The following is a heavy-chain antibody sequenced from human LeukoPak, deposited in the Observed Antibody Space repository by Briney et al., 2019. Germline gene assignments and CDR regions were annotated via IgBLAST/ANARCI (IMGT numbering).Heavy chain of an antibody. J-gene: IGHJ4*02. V-gene: IGHV6-1*01. D-gene: IGHD2-2*01. Sequence: RSQTLSLTCAISGDSVSSNSAAWNWIRQSPSRGLEWLGRTYYRSKWYNDYAVSVKSRITINPDTSKNQFSLQLNSVTPEDTAVYYCARQDIVVVPAALDYFDYWGQGTLVTVSS. CDR2: TYYRSKWYN. CDR1: GDSVSSNSAA. CDR3: ARQDIVVVPAALDYFDY.